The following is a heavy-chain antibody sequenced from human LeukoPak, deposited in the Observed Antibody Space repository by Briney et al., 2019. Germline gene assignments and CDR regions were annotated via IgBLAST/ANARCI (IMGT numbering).Heavy chain of an antibody. D-gene: IGHD6-19*01. V-gene: IGHV4-39*01. Sequence: SETLSLTCTVSGGSISSSSYYWGWIRQPPGKGLEWIGSIYYSGSTYYNPSLKSRVTISVDTSKNQFSLKLSSVTAADTAVYYCARRGYSSGLNWFDPWGQGTLVTVSP. CDR1: GGSISSSSYY. J-gene: IGHJ5*02. CDR2: IYYSGST. CDR3: ARRGYSSGLNWFDP.